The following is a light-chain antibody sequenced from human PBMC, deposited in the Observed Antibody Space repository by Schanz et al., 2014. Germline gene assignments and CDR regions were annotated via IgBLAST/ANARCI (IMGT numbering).Light chain of an antibody. Sequence: EIVLTQSPGTLSLSPGERATLSCRASQSVGSSYLAWYQQKPGQAPRLLIYGASSRATGIPDRFSGSGSGTDFTLTISRLEPEDFAVYYCQYYGSSPYPFGQGSKLEIK. V-gene: IGKV3-20*01. CDR3: QYYGSSPYP. CDR1: QSVGSSY. CDR2: GAS. J-gene: IGKJ2*01.